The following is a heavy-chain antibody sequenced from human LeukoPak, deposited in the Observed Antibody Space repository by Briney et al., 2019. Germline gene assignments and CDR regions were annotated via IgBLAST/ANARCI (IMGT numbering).Heavy chain of an antibody. CDR2: IKNDGSEK. D-gene: IGHD3-9*01. V-gene: IGHV3-7*04. J-gene: IGHJ4*02. Sequence: GGSLRLSCAASVFTFSSYWMSWVRQAPGKGLEWVATIKNDGSEKSYVDSVKGRFTISRDNAKNSLFLQMSGLRAEDTAVYFCATADWFSFDFWGQGTLVTVSS. CDR1: VFTFSSYW. CDR3: ATADWFSFDF.